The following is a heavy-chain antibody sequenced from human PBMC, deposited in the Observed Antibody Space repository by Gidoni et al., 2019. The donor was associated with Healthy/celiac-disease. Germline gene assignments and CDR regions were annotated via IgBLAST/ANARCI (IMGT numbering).Heavy chain of an antibody. Sequence: SCAASGFTFSSYWMHWVRQAPGKGLMWVSRINSDGSSTSYADSVKGRFTISRDNAKNTLYLQMNSLRAEDTAVYYCARSDYGDYGLDYWGQGTLVTVSS. CDR3: ARSDYGDYGLDY. CDR1: GFTFSSYW. CDR2: INSDGSST. V-gene: IGHV3-74*01. J-gene: IGHJ4*02. D-gene: IGHD4-17*01.